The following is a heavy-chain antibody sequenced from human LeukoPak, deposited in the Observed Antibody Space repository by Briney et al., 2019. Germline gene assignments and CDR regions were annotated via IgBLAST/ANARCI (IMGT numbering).Heavy chain of an antibody. V-gene: IGHV4-34*01. Sequence: SETLSLTCAVYGGSFSGYYWSWIRQPPGKGLEWIGEINHSGGTNYNPSLKSRVTMSVDTSKNQFSLKLSSVTAADTAVYYCATQMYYYDSSGEFDYWGQGTLVTVSS. D-gene: IGHD3-22*01. CDR3: ATQMYYYDSSGEFDY. CDR2: INHSGGT. CDR1: GGSFSGYY. J-gene: IGHJ4*02.